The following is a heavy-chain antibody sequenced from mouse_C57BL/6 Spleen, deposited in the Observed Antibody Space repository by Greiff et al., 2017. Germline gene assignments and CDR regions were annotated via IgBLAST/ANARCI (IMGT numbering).Heavy chain of an antibody. CDR3: ARHETYYSNLSYFDY. D-gene: IGHD2-5*01. CDR1: GFTFSSYG. J-gene: IGHJ2*01. CDR2: ISSGGSYT. Sequence: EVQRVESGGDLVKPGGSLKLSCAASGFTFSSYGMSWVRQTPDKRLEWVATISSGGSYTYYPDSVKGRFTISRDNAKNTLYLQMSSLKSEDTAMYYCARHETYYSNLSYFDYWGQGTTLTVSS. V-gene: IGHV5-6*01.